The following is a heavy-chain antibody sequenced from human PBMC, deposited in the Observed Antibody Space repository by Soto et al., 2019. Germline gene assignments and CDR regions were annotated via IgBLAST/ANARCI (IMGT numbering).Heavy chain of an antibody. D-gene: IGHD2-21*02. CDR3: ARLDCGTDCRQYFFDY. CDR2: IDPHDSYA. V-gene: IGHV5-10-1*03. J-gene: IGHJ4*02. CDR1: GYNFTNYW. Sequence: EVQLVQSGAQVKKPGESLMISCKASGYNFTNYWITWVRRVPGKGLEWMGRIDPHDSYAKHNPSFEGHVTLSVDKSIATASLQWRNLKASDTGIYYCARLDCGTDCRQYFFDYWGQGTLVTVSS.